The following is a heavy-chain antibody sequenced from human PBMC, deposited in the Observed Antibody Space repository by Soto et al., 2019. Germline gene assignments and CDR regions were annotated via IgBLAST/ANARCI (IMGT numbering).Heavy chain of an antibody. Sequence: GGSLRLSCSVAGFTVSDSMSWVRQAPGKWLECVSFIHSDGSTHYTAYVRGRFTISRDNSNNTLYLQMDRLRVDDTDVYFCARDDSGPFDYWGQGTLVTVYS. CDR1: GFTVSDS. CDR3: ARDDSGPFDY. V-gene: IGHV3-53*01. D-gene: IGHD6-19*01. CDR2: IHSDGST. J-gene: IGHJ4*02.